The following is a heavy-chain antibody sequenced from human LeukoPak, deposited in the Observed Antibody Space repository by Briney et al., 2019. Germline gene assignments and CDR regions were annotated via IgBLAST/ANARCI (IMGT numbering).Heavy chain of an antibody. J-gene: IGHJ4*02. D-gene: IGHD1-26*01. V-gene: IGHV4-34*01. CDR3: ARVTGSYPLYYFDY. Sequence: SETLSLTCAVYGGSFSGYYWSWIRQPPGKGLEWIGEINHSGSTNYNPSLKSRVTISVDTSKNQFSLKLSSVTAADTAVYYCARVTGSYPLYYFDYWGQGALVTVSS. CDR1: GGSFSGYY. CDR2: INHSGST.